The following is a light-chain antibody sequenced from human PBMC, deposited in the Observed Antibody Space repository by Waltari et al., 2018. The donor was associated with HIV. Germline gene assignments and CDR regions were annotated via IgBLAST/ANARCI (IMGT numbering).Light chain of an antibody. V-gene: IGLV3-19*01. CDR1: SLSRYY. CDR3: NSRDSSVNPLQVI. J-gene: IGLJ2*01. CDR2: ARN. Sequence: SSELTQDPSVSVALGQTVKITCQGDSLSRYYASWYQQKPGQAPVLVLYARNNRPSGIPDRFSGSSSGDTASLTITGAQAEDEAAYYCNSRDSSVNPLQVIFGGGTKVTVL.